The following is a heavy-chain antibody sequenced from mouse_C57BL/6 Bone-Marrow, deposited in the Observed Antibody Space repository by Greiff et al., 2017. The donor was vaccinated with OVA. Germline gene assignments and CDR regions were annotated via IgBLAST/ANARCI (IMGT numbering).Heavy chain of an antibody. CDR1: GYTFTSYW. Sequence: VQLQQPGAELVKPGASVKLSCKASGYTFTSYWMHWVKQRPGQGLEWIGMIHPNSGSTNYNEKFKSKATLTVDKSSSTAYMQLSSLTSEDSAVYYCASYYYGSSYVRYFDVWGTGTTVTVSS. CDR2: IHPNSGST. V-gene: IGHV1-64*01. CDR3: ASYYYGSSYVRYFDV. J-gene: IGHJ1*03. D-gene: IGHD1-1*01.